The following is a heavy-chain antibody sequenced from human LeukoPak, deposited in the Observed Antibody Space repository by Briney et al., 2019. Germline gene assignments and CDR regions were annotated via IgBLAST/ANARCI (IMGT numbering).Heavy chain of an antibody. Sequence: GGSLRLSCAASGFTFSSYWMHWVRQAPGKGLVWVSCLNTDGSTTDYADSVKGRFTISRDNAKNTLYLQMNSLRAEDTAVYYCAKRKDYGTSFDYWGQGTLVTVSS. J-gene: IGHJ4*02. D-gene: IGHD4-17*01. CDR1: GFTFSSYW. CDR3: AKRKDYGTSFDY. V-gene: IGHV3-74*01. CDR2: LNTDGSTT.